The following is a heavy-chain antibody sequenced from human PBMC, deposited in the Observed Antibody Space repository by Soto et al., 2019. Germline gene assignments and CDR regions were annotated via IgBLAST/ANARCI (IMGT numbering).Heavy chain of an antibody. D-gene: IGHD3-3*01. CDR2: VNPIVSMT. J-gene: IGHJ4*02. CDR1: GGTFSSYA. V-gene: IGHV1-69*04. CDR3: ARFRYDFWSGYSDY. Sequence: EASVKVSCKASGGTFSSYAINWVRQAPGLGLEWMGRVNPIVSMTNYAQKFQGRVTMTTDKSTSTAYMELRSLRSDDTAVYYCARFRYDFWSGYSDYWGQGTLVTVSS.